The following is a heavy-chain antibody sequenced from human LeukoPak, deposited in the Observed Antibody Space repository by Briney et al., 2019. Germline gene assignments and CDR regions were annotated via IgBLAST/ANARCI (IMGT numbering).Heavy chain of an antibody. J-gene: IGHJ5*02. CDR2: INHRGST. CDR1: GGSFSGYY. Sequence: SETLTLTCVVYGGSFSGYYCSWIRQSPGKGLEWIGEINHRGSTNYNPSLKRQVTISLDTSKNQFSLKLSSVTAADTAVYYCAKSLYGSGSYYNWFDPWGQGTLVTVSS. V-gene: IGHV4-34*01. CDR3: AKSLYGSGSYYNWFDP. D-gene: IGHD3-10*01.